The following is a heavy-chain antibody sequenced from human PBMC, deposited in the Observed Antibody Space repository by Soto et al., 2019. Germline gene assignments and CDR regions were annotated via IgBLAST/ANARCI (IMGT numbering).Heavy chain of an antibody. CDR2: IYPGDSDT. CDR1: GYSFTSYW. Sequence: PGESLKISCKGSGYSFTSYWIGWVRQMPGKGLEWMGIIYPGDSDTRYSPSFQGQVTISADKSISTAYLQWSSLKASDTAMYYCARLWAAAGGKLYYYYGMDVWGQGTTVTVSS. V-gene: IGHV5-51*01. J-gene: IGHJ6*02. CDR3: ARLWAAAGGKLYYYYGMDV. D-gene: IGHD6-13*01.